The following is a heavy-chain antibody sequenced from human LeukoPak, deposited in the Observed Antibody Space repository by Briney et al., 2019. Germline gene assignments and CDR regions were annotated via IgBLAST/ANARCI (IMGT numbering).Heavy chain of an antibody. Sequence: SETLSLTCAVYGGSFSGYYWSWIRQPPGKGLEWIGEISHSGSTNYNPSLKSRVTISVDTSKNQFPLKLSSVTAADTAVYYCARGACSSTSCYGLDIWGQGTMVTVSS. CDR2: ISHSGST. CDR3: ARGACSSTSCYGLDI. J-gene: IGHJ3*02. V-gene: IGHV4-34*01. D-gene: IGHD2-2*01. CDR1: GGSFSGYY.